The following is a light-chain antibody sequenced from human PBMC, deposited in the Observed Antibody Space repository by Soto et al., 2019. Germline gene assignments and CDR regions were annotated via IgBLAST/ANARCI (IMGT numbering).Light chain of an antibody. Sequence: DIVMTQSPVTLSVSPGESATLSCRASQNIESNLAWYQQKPGQSPRLLIYTASTRASGIPARFSGSGYGTEFTLTISSLQSEDSAVYYCQQCNNWPPLTFGGGTKVAIK. J-gene: IGKJ4*01. CDR2: TAS. CDR3: QQCNNWPPLT. V-gene: IGKV3-15*01. CDR1: QNIESN.